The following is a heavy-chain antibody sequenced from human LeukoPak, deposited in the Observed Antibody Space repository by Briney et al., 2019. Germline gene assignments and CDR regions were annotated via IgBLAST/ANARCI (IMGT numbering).Heavy chain of an antibody. CDR3: ARDSGTTGEVKFDP. V-gene: IGHV4-4*07. Sequence: SETLSLTCTVSGGSISSYYLSWIRQPAGKGLEWIGRIYGSVNTYNPSLESRITLSLDTSKNQISLKMTSVTAADTALYYCARDSGTTGEVKFDPWGQGTLVTVSS. J-gene: IGHJ5*02. CDR1: GGSISSYY. D-gene: IGHD3-10*01. CDR2: IYGSVNT.